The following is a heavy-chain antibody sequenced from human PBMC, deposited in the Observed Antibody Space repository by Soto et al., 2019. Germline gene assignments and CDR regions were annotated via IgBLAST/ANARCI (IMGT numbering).Heavy chain of an antibody. CDR2: THSGGST. V-gene: IGHV3-53*01. D-gene: IGHD2-15*01. J-gene: IGHJ4*02. Sequence: PWGPLLISWASLVFTVNTNYMPGVRQAPGKGLDWVSVTHSGGSTYYADSVKGRFTISRHNSKNTLYLQMNSLRAEDTAVYYCARSTTATNYFGYWGKGNLVTVS. CDR1: VFTVNTNY. CDR3: ARSTTATNYFGY.